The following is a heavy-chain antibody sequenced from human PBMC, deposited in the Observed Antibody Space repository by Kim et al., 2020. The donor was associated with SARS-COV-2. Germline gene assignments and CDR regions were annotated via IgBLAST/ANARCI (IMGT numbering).Heavy chain of an antibody. V-gene: IGHV3-23*01. CDR1: GFTFTNNA. D-gene: IGHD6-13*01. CDR2: ISSSGDST. CDR3: AKGEQLPN. Sequence: GGSLRLSCAASGFTFTNNAMTWVRQAPGKGLEWVSRISSSGDSTYYAASVKGRFTISRDNSKNTLYLQMNTLRAEDTAVYYCAKGEQLPNWGQRTLVTVSS. J-gene: IGHJ4*02.